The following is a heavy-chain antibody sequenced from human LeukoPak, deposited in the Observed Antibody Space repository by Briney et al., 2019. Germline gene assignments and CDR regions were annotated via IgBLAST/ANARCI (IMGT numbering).Heavy chain of an antibody. D-gene: IGHD4-11*01. CDR3: ARLDYSKFTFAP. J-gene: IGHJ5*02. V-gene: IGHV3-48*03. CDR2: ISSSGSTI. Sequence: GGSLRLSCAASGFTFSSYEMNWVRQAPGKGLEWVSYISSSGSTIYYADSVKGRFTISRDNAKNSLYLQMNCLKAEDTAVYYCARLDYSKFTFAPWGQGTLVTVSS. CDR1: GFTFSSYE.